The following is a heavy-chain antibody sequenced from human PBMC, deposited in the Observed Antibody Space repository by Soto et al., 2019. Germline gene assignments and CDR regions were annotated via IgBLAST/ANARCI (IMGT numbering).Heavy chain of an antibody. CDR3: AKIPEEPVARKLGFDY. CDR1: GFTFSSYA. J-gene: IGHJ4*02. D-gene: IGHD6-19*01. V-gene: IGHV3-23*01. CDR2: ISGSGGST. Sequence: EVQLLESGGGLVQPGGSLRLSCAASGFTFSSYAMSWVRQAPGKGLEWVSAISGSGGSTYYADSVKGRFTISRDNSKNTLYLQMNSLRAEDTAVYYCAKIPEEPVARKLGFDYWGQGTPVTVSS.